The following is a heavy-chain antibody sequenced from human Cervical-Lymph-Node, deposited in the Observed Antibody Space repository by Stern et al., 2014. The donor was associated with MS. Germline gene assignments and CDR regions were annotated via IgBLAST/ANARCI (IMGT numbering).Heavy chain of an antibody. CDR3: SKALDS. V-gene: IGHV1-8*03. CDR2: MNPDSGAT. CDR1: GYTFTSDD. Sequence: QVQLVESGAEVKQPGASVKVSYKTSGYTFTSDDINWVRQASGQGLEWMGWMNPDSGATGSAQKFQGRLTITRDTSISTAYMELTTLRSEDTAVYYCSKALDSWGQGTLVIVSS. J-gene: IGHJ4*02.